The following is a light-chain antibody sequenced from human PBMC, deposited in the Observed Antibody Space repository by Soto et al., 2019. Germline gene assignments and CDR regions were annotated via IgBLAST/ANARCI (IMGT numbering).Light chain of an antibody. CDR1: QSVRSS. CDR3: QQYNNWPAIT. CDR2: GAS. Sequence: EIVMMQSPATLSVSPGERATLSCRASQSVRSSLAWYQQQPDQAPRLLIYGASTRAPGIPARFDGSGSGTEFTLTISSLQSEDFAIYYCQQYNNWPAITFGQGTRLEI. J-gene: IGKJ5*01. V-gene: IGKV3-15*01.